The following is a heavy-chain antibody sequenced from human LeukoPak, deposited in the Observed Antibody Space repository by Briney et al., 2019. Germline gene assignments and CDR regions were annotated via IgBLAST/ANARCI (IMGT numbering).Heavy chain of an antibody. J-gene: IGHJ6*03. V-gene: IGHV1-2*02. CDR3: ARDPAQSYYTDV. CDR2: INPKSSGT. CDR1: GYSFTAYY. Sequence: ASVKVSCKASGYSFTAYYIHWVRQAPGQGLEWMGWINPKSSGTNYAQKFQGRVTMTRDTSISTAYMELSSLTSDDTAVYYCARDPAQSYYTDVWGIGTTVTVSS.